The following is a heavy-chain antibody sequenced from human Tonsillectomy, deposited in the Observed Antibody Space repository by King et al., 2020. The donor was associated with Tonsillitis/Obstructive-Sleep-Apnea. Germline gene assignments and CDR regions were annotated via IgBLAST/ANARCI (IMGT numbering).Heavy chain of an antibody. CDR2: ISAYDGTT. J-gene: IGHJ4*02. Sequence: QLVQSGTEVKKPGASVKVSCKASGYTFTNYGISWVRQAPGQGLEWMGWISAYDGTTNHARKLQGRVTMTTDTSTSTAYMELRSLRSDDTAVYYCARDVGVRGVFYPFDYWGQGTLVTVSS. CDR1: GYTFTNYG. D-gene: IGHD3-10*01. CDR3: ARDVGVRGVFYPFDY. V-gene: IGHV1-18*01.